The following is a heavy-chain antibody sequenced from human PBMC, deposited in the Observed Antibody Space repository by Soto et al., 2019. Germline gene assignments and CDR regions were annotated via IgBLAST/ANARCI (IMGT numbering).Heavy chain of an antibody. CDR3: ARDLDRYGFGTGTYGMDV. CDR2: ISYDGSNK. Sequence: QVQLVESGGGVVQPGRSLRFSCAASGFTFNNYAIHWVRQAPGKGLEWVAVISYDGSNKYYADSVKGRFTISRDNSKNTLYLQMNSLRAEDTAVYYCARDLDRYGFGTGTYGMDVWGQGTTVTVS. V-gene: IGHV3-30-3*01. D-gene: IGHD5-18*01. J-gene: IGHJ6*02. CDR1: GFTFNNYA.